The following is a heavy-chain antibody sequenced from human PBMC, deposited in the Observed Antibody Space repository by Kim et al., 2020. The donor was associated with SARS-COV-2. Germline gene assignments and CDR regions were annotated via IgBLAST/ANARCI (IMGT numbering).Heavy chain of an antibody. J-gene: IGHJ5*02. Sequence: KGRFTISRDNSKNTLYLQMNSLRAEDTAVYYCAKAGDYYDSSGYSNWFDPWGQGTLVTVSS. D-gene: IGHD3-22*01. V-gene: IGHV3-23*01. CDR3: AKAGDYYDSSGYSNWFDP.